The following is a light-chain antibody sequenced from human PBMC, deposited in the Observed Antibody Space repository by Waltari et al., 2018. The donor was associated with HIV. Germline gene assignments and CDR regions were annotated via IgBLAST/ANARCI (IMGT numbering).Light chain of an antibody. CDR3: QQHSLWPQT. J-gene: IGKJ1*01. Sequence: EIVLTQSPATLSLSPGERATPSCRASQSVSSYVAWYRQKPGQTPMLLIYDASTSATGVPATFSDSRSRSDFTLTIISLEPDAFAVYYCQQHSLWPQTFGQGAKLVI. V-gene: IGKV3-11*01. CDR2: DAS. CDR1: QSVSSY.